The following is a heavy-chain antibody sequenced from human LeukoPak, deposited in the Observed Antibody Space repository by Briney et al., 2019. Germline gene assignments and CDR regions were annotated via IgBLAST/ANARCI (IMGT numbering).Heavy chain of an antibody. J-gene: IGHJ4*02. V-gene: IGHV3-66*01. D-gene: IGHD5-24*01. CDR2: IYTGGST. CDR3: ARVKGGRWLTDGGFYFDY. Sequence: PGGSLRLSCAASAFTVSSNYMSWVRQAPGKGLEWVSVIYTGGSTYYADSVRGRFTISRDISKNTLYLQMNTLRVEDTAVYYCARVKGGRWLTDGGFYFDYWGQGTLVTVSS. CDR1: AFTVSSNY.